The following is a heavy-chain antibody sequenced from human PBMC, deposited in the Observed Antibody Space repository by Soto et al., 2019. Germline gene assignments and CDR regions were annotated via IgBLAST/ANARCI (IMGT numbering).Heavy chain of an antibody. D-gene: IGHD1-1*01. J-gene: IGHJ4*02. CDR2: INHSGST. CDR3: ASHPLNWSDADS. V-gene: IGHV4-34*01. CDR1: GGSFSGYY. Sequence: SETLSLTCAVYGGSFSGYYWSWIRQPPGKGPEWIGEINHSGSTNYNPSLKSRVTISVDTSKNQFSLKLSSVTAADTAVYYCASHPLNWSDADSWGQGVLVTVSS.